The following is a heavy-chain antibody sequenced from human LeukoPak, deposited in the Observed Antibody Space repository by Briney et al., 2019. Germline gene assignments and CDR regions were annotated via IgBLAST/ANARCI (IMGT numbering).Heavy chain of an antibody. J-gene: IGHJ4*02. CDR2: ISSSSSYI. D-gene: IGHD1-1*01. CDR3: ARGGPTAGRFDY. Sequence: GGSLRLSCAASGFTFSSYSMNWVRQAPGKGLEWVSSISSSSSYIYYADSVKGRFTISRDNAKNSLYLQMNSLRAEDTAVYYCARGGPTAGRFDYWGQGTLVTVSS. V-gene: IGHV3-21*01. CDR1: GFTFSSYS.